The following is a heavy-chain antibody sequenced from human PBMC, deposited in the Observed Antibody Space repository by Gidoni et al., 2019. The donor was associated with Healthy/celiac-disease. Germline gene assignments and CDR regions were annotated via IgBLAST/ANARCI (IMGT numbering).Heavy chain of an antibody. D-gene: IGHD3-22*01. CDR2: IRSKANSYAT. CDR3: TRPPYYYDSSGYYYYGMDV. V-gene: IGHV3-73*02. Sequence: EVQLVEYGGGLVQPGGSLKLSCAASGFTFSGSAMHWVRQASGKGLGWVGRIRSKANSYATAYAASVKGRFTISRDDSKNTAYLQMNSLKTEDTAVYYCTRPPYYYDSSGYYYYGMDVWGQGTTVTVSS. J-gene: IGHJ6*02. CDR1: GFTFSGSA.